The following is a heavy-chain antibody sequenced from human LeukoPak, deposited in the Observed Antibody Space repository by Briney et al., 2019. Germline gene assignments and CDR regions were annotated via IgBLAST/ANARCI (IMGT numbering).Heavy chain of an antibody. D-gene: IGHD6-13*01. CDR1: GYTFTSHD. Sequence: ASVKVSCKASGYTFTSHDIDWVRQAPGQGLGWMGWMNPNSGNTGYAQKFQGRVTMTSDTSVSTAYMELSSLTPEDTAVYFCARQLGRTNNWFDPWGQGTLVTVSS. V-gene: IGHV1-8*01. J-gene: IGHJ5*02. CDR2: MNPNSGNT. CDR3: ARQLGRTNNWFDP.